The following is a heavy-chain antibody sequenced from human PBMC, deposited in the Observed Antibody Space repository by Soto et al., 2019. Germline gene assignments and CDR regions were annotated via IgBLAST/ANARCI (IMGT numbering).Heavy chain of an antibody. CDR3: ARGVQYYYDPSADFDY. V-gene: IGHV3-33*01. CDR2: IWYDGSNK. Sequence: GGSLRLSCAASGFTFSSYGMHWVRQAPGKGLEWVAVIWYDGSNKYYADSVKGRFTISRDNSKNTLYLQMNSLRAEDTAVYYCARGVQYYYDPSADFDYWGQGTLVIVSS. D-gene: IGHD3-22*01. CDR1: GFTFSSYG. J-gene: IGHJ4*02.